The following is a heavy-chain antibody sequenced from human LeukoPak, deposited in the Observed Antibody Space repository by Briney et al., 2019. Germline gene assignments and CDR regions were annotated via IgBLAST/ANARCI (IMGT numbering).Heavy chain of an antibody. CDR2: ISSSSSYI. D-gene: IGHD1-26*01. J-gene: IGHJ4*02. CDR1: GFTFSSYS. V-gene: IGHV3-21*01. CDR3: ARDPEVGATVNFDC. Sequence: GGSLRLSCAASGFTFSSYSMNWVCQAPEKGLEWVSSISSSSSYIYYADSVKGRFTISRDNAKNSLYLQMNSLRAEDTAVYYCARDPEVGATVNFDCWARGTVLTVSS.